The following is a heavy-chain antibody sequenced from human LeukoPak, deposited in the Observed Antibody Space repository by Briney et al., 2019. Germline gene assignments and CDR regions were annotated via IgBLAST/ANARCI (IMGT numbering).Heavy chain of an antibody. V-gene: IGHV1-18*01. CDR3: ARIDYGGNAAPEYFQH. CDR2: ISAYNGNT. CDR1: GYTFTSYG. J-gene: IGHJ1*01. Sequence: VASVKVSCKASGYTFTSYGISWVRQAPGQGLEWMGWISAYNGNTNYAQKFQGRVTITADESTSTAYMELSSLRSEDTAVYYCARIDYGGNAAPEYFQHWGQGTLVTVSS. D-gene: IGHD4-23*01.